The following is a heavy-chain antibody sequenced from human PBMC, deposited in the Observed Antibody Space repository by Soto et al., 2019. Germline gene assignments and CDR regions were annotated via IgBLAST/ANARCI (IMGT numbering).Heavy chain of an antibody. Sequence: GPVKVSCKASGYTFTSYAMHWVRQAPGQRLEWMGWINAGNGNTKYSQKFQGRVTVTKDTSASTAYMELSSLRSEDTAVYYCARDLGGWPDYWGQGTLVTVSS. D-gene: IGHD2-15*01. CDR1: GYTFTSYA. CDR3: ARDLGGWPDY. V-gene: IGHV1-3*01. CDR2: INAGNGNT. J-gene: IGHJ4*02.